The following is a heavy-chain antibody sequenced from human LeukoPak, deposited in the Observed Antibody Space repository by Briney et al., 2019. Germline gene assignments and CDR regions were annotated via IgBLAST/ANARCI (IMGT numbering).Heavy chain of an antibody. CDR1: GGSISSYY. CDR2: IYYSGST. V-gene: IGHV4-59*01. J-gene: IGHJ4*02. D-gene: IGHD4-17*01. Sequence: SETLSLTCTVSGGSISSYYWSWIRQPPGKGLEWIGYIYYSGSTNYNPSLKSRVTISVDTSKNQFSLKLSSVTAADTAVYYCASFDYGDKSLTYWGQGTLVTVSS. CDR3: ASFDYGDKSLTY.